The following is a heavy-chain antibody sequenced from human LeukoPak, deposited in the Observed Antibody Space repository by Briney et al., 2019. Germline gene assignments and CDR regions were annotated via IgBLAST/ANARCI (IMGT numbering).Heavy chain of an antibody. J-gene: IGHJ4*02. CDR2: IWYDGSNK. D-gene: IGHD6-13*01. CDR3: ARDTDYSSSWAYFDY. CDR1: GFTFSSYA. Sequence: GGSLRLSCAASGFTFSSYAMSWVRQAPGKGLEWVAVIWYDGSNKYYADSVKGRFTISRDNSKNTLYLQMNSLRAEDTAVYYCARDTDYSSSWAYFDYWGQGTLVTVSS. V-gene: IGHV3-33*08.